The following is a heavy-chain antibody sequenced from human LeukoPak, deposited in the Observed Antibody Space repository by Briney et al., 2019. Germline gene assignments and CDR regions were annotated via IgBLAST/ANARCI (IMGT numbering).Heavy chain of an antibody. J-gene: IGHJ4*02. CDR3: ARANYDILTGYSYLFDY. V-gene: IGHV4-30-2*01. CDR2: IYHSGST. D-gene: IGHD3-9*01. Sequence: PSETLSLTCTVSGGSISSGGYSWSWIRQPPGKGLEWIGYIYHSGSTYYNPSLKSRVTISVDRSKNQFSLKLSSVTAADTAVYYCARANYDILTGYSYLFDYWGQGTLVTVSS. CDR1: GGSISSGGYS.